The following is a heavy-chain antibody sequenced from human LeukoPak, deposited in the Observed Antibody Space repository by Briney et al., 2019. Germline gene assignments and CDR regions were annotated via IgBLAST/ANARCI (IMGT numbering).Heavy chain of an antibody. CDR1: GFTFSSYW. CDR3: ARWVITPSYGMDV. CDR2: INSDGSST. V-gene: IGHV3-74*01. J-gene: IGHJ6*02. Sequence: GGSLRLSCAASGFTFSSYWMHWVRQAPGKGLVWVSRINSDGSSTSYADSVKGRFTISRDNAKNTLYLQMNSLRGEDTALYYCARWVITPSYGMDVWGQGTTVTVSS. D-gene: IGHD3-16*01.